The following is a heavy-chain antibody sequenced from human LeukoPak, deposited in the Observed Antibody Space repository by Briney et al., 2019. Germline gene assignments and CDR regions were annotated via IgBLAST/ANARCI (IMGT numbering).Heavy chain of an antibody. CDR3: ARDVRSYYDWYFDL. J-gene: IGHJ2*01. CDR2: IYYSGST. Sequence: SETLSLTCTVSGGSIRSYYWSWIRQPPGKGLEWIGDIYYSGSTNYNPSLKSRVTISVDTSKNQFSLKLSSVTAADTAVYYCARDVRSYYDWYFDLRGRGTLVTVSS. V-gene: IGHV4-59*01. D-gene: IGHD1-26*01. CDR1: GGSIRSYY.